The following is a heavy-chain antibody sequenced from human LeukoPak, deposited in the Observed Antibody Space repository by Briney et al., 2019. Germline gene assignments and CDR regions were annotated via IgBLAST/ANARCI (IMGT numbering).Heavy chain of an antibody. D-gene: IGHD5-24*01. Sequence: PSETLSLTCTVSGGSINSYYWSWIRQPPGKGLEWIGHMYYSGGTNYNPSLKSRVTISVDPSKNQFSLKLSSVTAADTAVYYCTRRCKDAYTLYCFDYWGQGTLVTVSS. CDR2: MYYSGGT. CDR1: GGSINSYY. CDR3: TRRCKDAYTLYCFDY. V-gene: IGHV4-59*13. J-gene: IGHJ4*02.